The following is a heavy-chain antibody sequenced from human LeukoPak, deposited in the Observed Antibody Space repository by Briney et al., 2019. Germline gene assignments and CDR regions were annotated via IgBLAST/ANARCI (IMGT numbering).Heavy chain of an antibody. CDR2: INHSGST. Sequence: KPSETLSLTCAVYGGSFSGYYWSWIRQPPGKGLEWIGEINHSGSTNYNPSLKSRVTISVDTSKNQFSLKLSSVTAADTAVYYCARRRYDYVWGSYQAYFDYWGQGTLVTVSS. CDR3: ARRRYDYVWGSYQAYFDY. J-gene: IGHJ4*02. CDR1: GGSFSGYY. V-gene: IGHV4-34*01. D-gene: IGHD3-16*02.